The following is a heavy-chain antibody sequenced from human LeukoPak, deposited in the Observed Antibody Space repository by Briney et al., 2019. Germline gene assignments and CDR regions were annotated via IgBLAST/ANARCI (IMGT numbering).Heavy chain of an antibody. CDR3: AKADPGTGAFDY. CDR2: ISGSGDTI. D-gene: IGHD1-1*01. V-gene: IGHV3-23*01. Sequence: TGGSLRLSCAASGFTFNNFAMSWVRQAPGKGLEWVSAISGSGDTISYADSVKGRFTVSRDKSKNRLYLQMNSLRAEDTAVYFCAKADPGTGAFDYWGQGTLVTVSS. J-gene: IGHJ4*02. CDR1: GFTFNNFA.